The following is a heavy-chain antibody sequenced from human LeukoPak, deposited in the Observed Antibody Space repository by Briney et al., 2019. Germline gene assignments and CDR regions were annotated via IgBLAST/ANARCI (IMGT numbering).Heavy chain of an antibody. Sequence: GGSLRLSCAASGFTFSGYAMSWVRRAPGKGLAWVSVISGSGGSSYYADSVKGRFTISRDNSKNTLYLQMNSLRAEDTAIYYCAKGSAHYWSGYQYDYYYYMDVWGKGTTVTVSS. J-gene: IGHJ6*03. D-gene: IGHD3-3*02. CDR3: AKGSAHYWSGYQYDYYYYMDV. CDR2: ISGSGGSS. V-gene: IGHV3-23*01. CDR1: GFTFSGYA.